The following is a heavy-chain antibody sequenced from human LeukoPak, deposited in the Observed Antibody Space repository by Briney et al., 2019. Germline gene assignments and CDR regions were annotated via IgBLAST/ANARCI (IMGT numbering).Heavy chain of an antibody. CDR2: ISGGGSA. Sequence: GGSLRLSCEASGFTFRSYSMSWVRQAPGKGLEWVSAISGGGSAFYADSVKGRFTISGDTSKNTLYLQMNSLSAEDTALYYCAKCIASGSYSFRFDCWGQGSLVTVSS. V-gene: IGHV3-23*01. J-gene: IGHJ4*02. D-gene: IGHD3-10*01. CDR1: GFTFRSYS. CDR3: AKCIASGSYSFRFDC.